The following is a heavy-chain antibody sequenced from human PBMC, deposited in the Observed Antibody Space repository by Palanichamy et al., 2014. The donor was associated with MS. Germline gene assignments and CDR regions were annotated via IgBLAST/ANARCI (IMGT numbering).Heavy chain of an antibody. V-gene: IGHV1-2*04. Sequence: QVQLVQSGAEVKKPGASVTVSCKASGYTFTAYYIHWVRQAPGQGLEWMGWINPNTGDTNYAQTFQDWVTLTRDTFGSTAHMQLSRLRSDDTATYFCARATLGSHYLWDAFDMWGQGTMVSVSS. D-gene: IGHD1-26*01. CDR3: ARATLGSHYLWDAFDM. CDR1: GYTFTAYY. J-gene: IGHJ3*02. CDR2: INPNTGDT.